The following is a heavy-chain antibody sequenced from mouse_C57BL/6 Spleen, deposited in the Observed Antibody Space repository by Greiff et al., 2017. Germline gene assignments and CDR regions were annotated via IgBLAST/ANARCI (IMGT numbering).Heavy chain of an antibody. Sequence: EVMLVESGGGLVQPGGSLSLSCAASGFTFTDYYMSWVRQPPGKALEWLGFIRNKANGYTPEYSASVKGRFTISRDTSQSIRYLQMNALRAEDSATYYCARYAIYYDYDWAFDVWGTGTTVTVSS. CDR3: ARYAIYYDYDWAFDV. V-gene: IGHV7-3*01. D-gene: IGHD2-4*01. CDR1: GFTFTDYY. J-gene: IGHJ1*03. CDR2: IRNKANGYTP.